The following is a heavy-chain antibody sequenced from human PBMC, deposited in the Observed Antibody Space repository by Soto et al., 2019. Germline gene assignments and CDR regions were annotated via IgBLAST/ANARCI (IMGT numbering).Heavy chain of an antibody. CDR3: ARGSDTSMVIFDY. CDR2: IYHSGST. V-gene: IGHV4-31*02. CDR1: GGSFSNGAYY. J-gene: IGHJ4*02. Sequence: SETLSLTCSVSGGSFSNGAYYWSWIRQHPEKGLEWIGYIYHSGSTYYNPSLNNRLTISVDTSKNQFSMKLTYVTAADTAVYYCARGSDTSMVIFDYWGQGILVTVSS. D-gene: IGHD5-18*01.